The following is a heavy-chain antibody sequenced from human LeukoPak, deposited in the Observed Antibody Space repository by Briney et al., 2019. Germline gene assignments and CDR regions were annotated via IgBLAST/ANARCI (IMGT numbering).Heavy chain of an antibody. V-gene: IGHV3-23*01. D-gene: IGHD6-25*01. CDR3: AKAVSGYWYFDL. CDR2: FSDSGTST. CDR1: EFTFSNYA. J-gene: IGHJ2*01. Sequence: GGSLRLSCAASEFTFSNYAMSWVRQAPGKGLEWVSGFSDSGTSTYYADSVKGRFTISRDNSKNTLYLQMNSLRAEDTAIYYCAKAVSGYWYFDLWGRGTLVTVSS.